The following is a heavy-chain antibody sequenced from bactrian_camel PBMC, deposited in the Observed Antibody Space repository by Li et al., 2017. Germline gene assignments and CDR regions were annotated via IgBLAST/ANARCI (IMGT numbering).Heavy chain of an antibody. CDR2: ISRSDDIA. D-gene: IGHD5*01. V-gene: IGHV3S25*01. CDR3: AVNRGLRRRRSCRDIGGY. Sequence: QLVESGGGLVQPGGSLRLSCAASGFTFSSVWMNWVRQAPGKGLEWISSISRSDDIANYVDSVKGQFTITRDKAKNTVYLQMNSLTPEDTAVYYCAVNRGLRRRRSCRDIGGYWGQGTQVTVS. CDR1: GFTFSSVW. J-gene: IGHJ4*01.